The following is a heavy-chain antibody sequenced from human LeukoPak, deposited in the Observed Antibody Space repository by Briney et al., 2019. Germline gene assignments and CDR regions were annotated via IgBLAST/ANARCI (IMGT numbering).Heavy chain of an antibody. CDR3: ARDAVSGTLYSVDFDY. J-gene: IGHJ4*02. CDR1: GFAVSDHY. V-gene: IGHV3-53*01. D-gene: IGHD5-18*01. Sequence: GGSLRLSCAASGFAVSDHYMNWVRQAPGRGLEWVAVMYSGGRIYYGDSVKGRFTISRDNSKNSLFLQMDSLRAEDTAVYYCARDAVSGTLYSVDFDYWGQGTLVTVSS. CDR2: MYSGGRI.